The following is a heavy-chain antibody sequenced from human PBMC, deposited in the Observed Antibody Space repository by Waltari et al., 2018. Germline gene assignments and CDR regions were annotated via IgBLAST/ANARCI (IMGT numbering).Heavy chain of an antibody. CDR3: ARGSHDYSNLVDP. CDR1: GGSISSGDYY. V-gene: IGHV4-30-4*08. CDR2: SYYWGST. Sequence: QVQLQESGPGLVKPSQTLSLTCTVSGGSISSGDYYWSWIRQPPGKGLEWVGYSYYWGSTYYNPSLKSRVTISVDTSKNQFSLKLSSVTAADTAVYYCARGSHDYSNLVDPWGQGTLVTVSS. D-gene: IGHD4-4*01. J-gene: IGHJ5*02.